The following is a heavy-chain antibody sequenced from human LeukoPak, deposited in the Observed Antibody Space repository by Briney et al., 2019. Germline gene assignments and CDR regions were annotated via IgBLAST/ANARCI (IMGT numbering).Heavy chain of an antibody. CDR1: GFTFGDYA. V-gene: IGHV3-49*04. CDR2: IRSKAYGGTI. CDR3: TRRGGYCGGDCYSDY. Sequence: GGSLRLSCTTSGFTFGDYAMNWVRQAPGKGLEWISFIRSKAYGGTIEYAASVKGRFTISRDDSKSIAYLQMNSLKTEDTAVYYCTRRGGYCGGDCYSDYWGQGTLVTVSS. J-gene: IGHJ4*02. D-gene: IGHD2-21*02.